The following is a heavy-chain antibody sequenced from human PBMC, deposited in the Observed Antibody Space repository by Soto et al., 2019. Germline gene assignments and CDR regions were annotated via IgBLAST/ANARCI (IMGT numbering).Heavy chain of an antibody. V-gene: IGHV2-5*02. CDR2: IYWDDDT. D-gene: IGHD3-16*01. J-gene: IGHJ3*01. CDR1: GFSFSADGVG. CDR3: AHAFGGTSWPNDAFDV. Sequence: HITLKESGPTLVKPTQTLTLTCIFSGFSFSADGVGVGWIRQPPGKTLEWLALIYWDDDTRYRPSLKSRLTITKDSSKNQVALTMPNMAPLDTAAYYCAHAFGGTSWPNDAFDVWGQGTVVTVSS.